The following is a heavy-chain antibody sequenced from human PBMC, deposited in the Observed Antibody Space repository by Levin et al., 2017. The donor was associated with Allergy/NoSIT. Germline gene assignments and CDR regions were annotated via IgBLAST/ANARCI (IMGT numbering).Heavy chain of an antibody. CDR1: GYTFTGYY. V-gene: IGHV1-2*02. D-gene: IGHD6-13*01. J-gene: IGHJ4*02. CDR3: ARDGRGYSSSWPFDY. Sequence: GESLKISCKASGYTFTGYYMHWVRQAPGKGLEWMGWINPKSGGTDSAQKFQGRVTMTRDTSISTVYVELSSLRSDDTAIYYCARDGRGYSSSWPFDYWGQGTLVTVSS. CDR2: INPKSGGT.